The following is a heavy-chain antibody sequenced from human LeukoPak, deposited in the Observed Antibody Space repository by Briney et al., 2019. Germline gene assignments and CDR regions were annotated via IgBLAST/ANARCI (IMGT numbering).Heavy chain of an antibody. Sequence: GGSLRLSCAASGSIFGSYGMHWVRQAPGKGLEWVSVIYSGGTTYYADSVQGRFTISRDNSKNTLYLQMNSLRAEDTAVYYCARDSASGWYHANWGQGTLVTVSS. J-gene: IGHJ4*02. CDR1: GSIFGSYG. CDR3: ARDSASGWYHAN. CDR2: IYSGGTT. D-gene: IGHD6-19*01. V-gene: IGHV3-NL1*01.